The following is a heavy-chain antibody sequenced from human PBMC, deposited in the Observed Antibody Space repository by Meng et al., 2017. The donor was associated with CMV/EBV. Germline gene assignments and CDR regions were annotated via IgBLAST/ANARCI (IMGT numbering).Heavy chain of an antibody. CDR1: GVSISSTGHY. Sequence: CSVSGVSISSTGHYWSWFRQHPGKGLEWIGYIYYSGTAYYSPSLKSRVTISIDTSKNQFSLKLSSVTAADTAVYYCGRLMGATTADFWGQGTLVTVSS. V-gene: IGHV4-31*03. D-gene: IGHD1-26*01. CDR3: GRLMGATTADF. CDR2: IYYSGTA. J-gene: IGHJ4*02.